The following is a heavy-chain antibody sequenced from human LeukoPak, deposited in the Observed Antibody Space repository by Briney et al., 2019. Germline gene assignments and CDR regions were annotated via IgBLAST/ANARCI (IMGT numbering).Heavy chain of an antibody. CDR3: AKEEPLYCSGGSCYSTPPYY. D-gene: IGHD2-15*01. CDR2: IYTSGST. Sequence: PSQTLSLTCTVSGGSISSGSYYWSWIRQPAGKGLEWIGRIYTSGSTNYNPSLKSRVTISVDTSKNQFSLKLSSVTAADTAVYYCAKEEPLYCSGGSCYSTPPYYWGQGTLVTVSS. CDR1: GGSISSGSYY. V-gene: IGHV4-61*02. J-gene: IGHJ4*02.